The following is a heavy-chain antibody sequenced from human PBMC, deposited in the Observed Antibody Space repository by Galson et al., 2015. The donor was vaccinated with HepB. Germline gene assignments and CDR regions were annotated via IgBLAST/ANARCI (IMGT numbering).Heavy chain of an antibody. V-gene: IGHV4-4*02. CDR1: GGSISSSNW. CDR3: ARTLEDYIWGAWFDY. J-gene: IGHJ4*02. CDR2: IYHSGST. Sequence: TLSLTCAVSGGSISSSNWWSWVRQPPGKGLEWIGEIYHSGSTNYNLSLKSRVTISVDKSKDQFSLKLSSVTAADTAVYYCARTLEDYIWGAWFDYWGQGTLVTVSS. D-gene: IGHD3-16*01.